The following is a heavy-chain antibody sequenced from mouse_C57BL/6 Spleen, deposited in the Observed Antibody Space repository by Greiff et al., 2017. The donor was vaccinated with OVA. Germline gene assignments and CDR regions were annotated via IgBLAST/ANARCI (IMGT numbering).Heavy chain of an antibody. CDR2: IDPNSGGT. CDR1: GYTFTSYW. D-gene: IGHD2-4*01. V-gene: IGHV1-72*01. CDR3: ARFYDYDDGYYFDY. J-gene: IGHJ2*01. Sequence: QVQLQQPGAELVKPGASVKLSCKASGYTFTSYWMHWVKQRPGRGLEWIGRIDPNSGGTKYNEKFKSKATLTVDKPSSTAYRQRSSLTSEDSAVYYCARFYDYDDGYYFDYWGQGTTLTVSS.